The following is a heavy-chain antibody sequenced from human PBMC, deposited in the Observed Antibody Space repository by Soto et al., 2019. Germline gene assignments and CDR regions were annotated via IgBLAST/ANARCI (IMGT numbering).Heavy chain of an antibody. D-gene: IGHD3-10*01. V-gene: IGHV3-23*01. CDR2: IGTSASIT. Sequence: EVQLLESGGNLVQPGGSLRLSCAASGFTFSSFAMSWVRQAPGKGLEWVSVIGTSASITAYADSVRGRFTISRDNSENTLYLQMNSLRAEDTAVYYCAKDLGSGKPYYYYAMDVWGQGTTVTVSS. J-gene: IGHJ6*02. CDR1: GFTFSSFA. CDR3: AKDLGSGKPYYYYAMDV.